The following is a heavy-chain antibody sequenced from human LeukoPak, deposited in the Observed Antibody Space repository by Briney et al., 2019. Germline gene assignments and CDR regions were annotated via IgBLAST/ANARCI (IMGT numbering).Heavy chain of an antibody. CDR3: ARDEGSPGALDH. CDR2: AYFNGIT. CDR1: GVSITSHF. Sequence: SETLSLTCTVSGVSITSHFWSWIRQSPGQGLEWIGYAYFNGITNYNPSLKSRVTISVDTSKNQFSLRLSSVTAADTAVYYCARDEGSPGALDHWGQGTLVTVSS. D-gene: IGHD3-10*01. J-gene: IGHJ4*02. V-gene: IGHV4-59*11.